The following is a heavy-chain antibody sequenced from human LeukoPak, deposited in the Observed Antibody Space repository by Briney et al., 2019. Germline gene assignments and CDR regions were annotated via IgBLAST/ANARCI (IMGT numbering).Heavy chain of an antibody. Sequence: SGTLGLTCAVSGGSISSSNWWSWVRQPPGKGLEWIGEIYHSGSNNYKPSLKSRVTISVDKSKNQFSLKLSSVTAADTAVYYCARGSGYSSGWYITAEYFQHWGQGTLVTVSS. D-gene: IGHD6-19*01. V-gene: IGHV4-4*02. CDR2: IYHSGSN. J-gene: IGHJ1*01. CDR3: ARGSGYSSGWYITAEYFQH. CDR1: GGSISSSNW.